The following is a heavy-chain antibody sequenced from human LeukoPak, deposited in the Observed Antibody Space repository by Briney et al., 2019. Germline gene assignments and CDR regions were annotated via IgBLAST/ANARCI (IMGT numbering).Heavy chain of an antibody. CDR1: GFTVSSYA. J-gene: IGHJ4*02. Sequence: KTGGSLRLSRAASGFTVSSYAMSWVRQAPGRGLEWVSGITGSGGNTYYADSVKGRFTISRDKSKNTLSLLLSSLRAEDTAVYYCATEWFTGTSLHYIYWGQGTLVTVSS. CDR3: ATEWFTGTSLHYIY. CDR2: ITGSGGNT. D-gene: IGHD1-26*01. V-gene: IGHV3-23*01.